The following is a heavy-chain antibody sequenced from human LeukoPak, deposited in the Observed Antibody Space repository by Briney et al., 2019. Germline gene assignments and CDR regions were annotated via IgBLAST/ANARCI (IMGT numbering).Heavy chain of an antibody. J-gene: IGHJ4*02. Sequence: GESLKISCKGSGYSFTSYWIGWVRQMPGKGLEWMGIIYPGDSDTRYSPSFQGQVTISADKSISTAYLQWSSLKASDTAMYYCARYGGRYSYGQLHLVDYWGQGTLVTVSS. CDR1: GYSFTSYW. CDR2: IYPGDSDT. CDR3: ARYGGRYSYGQLHLVDY. D-gene: IGHD5-18*01. V-gene: IGHV5-51*01.